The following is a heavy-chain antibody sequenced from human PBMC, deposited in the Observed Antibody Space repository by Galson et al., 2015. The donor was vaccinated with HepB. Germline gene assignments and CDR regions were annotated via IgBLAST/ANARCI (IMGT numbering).Heavy chain of an antibody. J-gene: IGHJ4*02. V-gene: IGHV3-30*04. Sequence: SLRLSCAASGFTFTTFPIHWVRQARGKGLEWLAFMSYDGKKKFYADSVKGRFTVSRDNSKSTLYLQMTGLRLVDTAVYYCARTGSGMNSQFDFWGQGTLVSVS. D-gene: IGHD2/OR15-2a*01. CDR1: GFTFTTFP. CDR2: MSYDGKKK. CDR3: ARTGSGMNSQFDF.